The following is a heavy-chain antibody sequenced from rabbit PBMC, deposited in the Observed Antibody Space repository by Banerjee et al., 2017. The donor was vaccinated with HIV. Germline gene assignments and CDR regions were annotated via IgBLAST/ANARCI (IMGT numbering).Heavy chain of an antibody. Sequence: QSLEESGGDLVKPGASLTLTCTASGFSFSSSDYMCWVRQAPGKGLEWIGCIYTSNDITWYASWAKGRFTISKTSSTTVTLQMTSLTAADTATYFCARGPYASSSAYPNYFNLWGPGTLVTVS. CDR1: GFSFSSSDY. D-gene: IGHD1-1*01. J-gene: IGHJ4*01. CDR2: IYTSNDIT. V-gene: IGHV1S40*01. CDR3: ARGPYASSSAYPNYFNL.